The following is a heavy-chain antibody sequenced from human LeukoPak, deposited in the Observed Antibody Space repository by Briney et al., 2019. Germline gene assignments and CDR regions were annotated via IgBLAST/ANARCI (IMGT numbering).Heavy chain of an antibody. CDR2: MYTSGST. CDR1: SGSISSGGYY. Sequence: PSETLSLTCTVSSGSISSGGYYWSWIRQHPGKGLEWIGRMYTSGSTNYNPSLKSRVTISVDTSKNQFSLKLSSVTAADTAVYYCASSALDGGYSYDSWGQGTLVTVSS. D-gene: IGHD5-18*01. V-gene: IGHV4-61*02. J-gene: IGHJ5*02. CDR3: ASSALDGGYSYDS.